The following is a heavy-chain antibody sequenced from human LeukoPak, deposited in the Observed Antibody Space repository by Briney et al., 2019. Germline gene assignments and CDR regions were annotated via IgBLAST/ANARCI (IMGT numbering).Heavy chain of an antibody. CDR1: GGSFSGYY. Sequence: SSETLSLTCAVYGGSFSGYYWSWIRQPPGKGLEWIGEINHSGSTNYNPSLKSRVTISIDTSKNQLSLKLNSVTAADTAVYYCARLHYPPGPDYWGQGTLVTVSA. CDR2: INHSGST. D-gene: IGHD1-26*01. J-gene: IGHJ4*02. CDR3: ARLHYPPGPDY. V-gene: IGHV4-34*01.